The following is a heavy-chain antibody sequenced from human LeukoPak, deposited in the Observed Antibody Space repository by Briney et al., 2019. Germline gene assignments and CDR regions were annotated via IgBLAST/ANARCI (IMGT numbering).Heavy chain of an antibody. V-gene: IGHV3-7*01. CDR3: ARSGYSSSWGNFDY. CDR1: GFTFSSYW. CDR2: INQDGSEK. J-gene: IGHJ4*02. Sequence: GGSLRLSCAASGFTFSSYWMSWVRQAPGKGLEWVANINQDGSEKYYVDSVKGRFTISRDNAKNSLYLQMNSLRAEDTAVYYCARSGYSSSWGNFDYWGQGTLVTVSS. D-gene: IGHD6-13*01.